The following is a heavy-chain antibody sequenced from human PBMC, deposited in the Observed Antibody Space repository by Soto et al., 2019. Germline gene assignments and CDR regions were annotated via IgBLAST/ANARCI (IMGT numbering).Heavy chain of an antibody. Sequence: PSETLSLTCTVSGDSISSGGYYWSWIRQHPGKGLEWIGYIYYSGSTYYNPSLKSRVTISVDTSKNQFSLKLSSVIAADTAVYYCAREVPTPYYFDYWGQGALVTVSS. CDR3: AREVPTPYYFDY. V-gene: IGHV4-31*03. D-gene: IGHD2-15*01. CDR2: IYYSGST. J-gene: IGHJ4*02. CDR1: GDSISSGGYY.